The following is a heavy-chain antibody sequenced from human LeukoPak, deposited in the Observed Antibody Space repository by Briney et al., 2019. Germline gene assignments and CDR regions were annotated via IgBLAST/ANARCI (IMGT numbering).Heavy chain of an antibody. CDR2: ISADGGSA. CDR3: ARDRNFPRDQFDY. J-gene: IGHJ4*02. CDR1: GFIFGSYA. V-gene: IGHV3-23*01. D-gene: IGHD4-11*01. Sequence: GGSLRPSCAASGFIFGSYAMSWVRQAPGKGLEGVSAISADGGSAWYAGSVRGRSTISRDNSKNTVYLQMNTLRAEDTAVYFCARDRNFPRDQFDYWGQGPLVTVSS.